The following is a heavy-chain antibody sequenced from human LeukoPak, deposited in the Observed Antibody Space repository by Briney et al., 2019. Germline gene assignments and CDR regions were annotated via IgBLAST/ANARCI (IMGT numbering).Heavy chain of an antibody. CDR2: TYYRSKWYN. Sequence: SQTLSLTCAISGDSVSRNDAAWNWIRQSPSRGLEWLGRTYYRSKWYNDYAISMKGRITINPDTSKNQFSLQMNSVTPEDTAVYYCARDSSAMFDYWGQGALVAVSS. J-gene: IGHJ4*02. D-gene: IGHD2-2*01. CDR1: GDSVSRNDAA. CDR3: ARDSSAMFDY. V-gene: IGHV6-1*01.